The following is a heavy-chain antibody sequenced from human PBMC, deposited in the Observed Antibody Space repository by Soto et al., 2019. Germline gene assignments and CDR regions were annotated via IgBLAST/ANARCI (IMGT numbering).Heavy chain of an antibody. D-gene: IGHD3-10*01. CDR1: GFTVSNNY. CDR3: ARADMVRGVSY. J-gene: IGHJ4*02. CDR2: IYSGGST. V-gene: IGHV3-66*01. Sequence: EVQLVESGGGLVQPGGSLRLSCAVSGFTVSNNYMSWVRQAPGKGLEWVSVIYSGGSTYYADSVKGRFTISRDNSKNTLYLQMNGLRAEDTAVYYWARADMVRGVSYWGQGTLVTVSS.